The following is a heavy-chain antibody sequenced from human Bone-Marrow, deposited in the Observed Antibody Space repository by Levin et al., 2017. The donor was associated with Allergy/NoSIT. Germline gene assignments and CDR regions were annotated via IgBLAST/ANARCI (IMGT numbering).Heavy chain of an antibody. J-gene: IGHJ4*02. CDR3: AKDPHITLGDYAVGYVDH. CDR2: ISDNGNNK. Sequence: PGGSLRLSFVGSGFNFRIHGMHWLRQAPGKGLEWVAIISDNGNNKYYADSVKGRFTISRDNSKNTVFLQMGSLRAEDTAVYYCAKDPHITLGDYAVGYVDHWGQGTLVTVSS. CDR1: GFNFRIHG. D-gene: IGHD4-17*01. V-gene: IGHV3-30*18.